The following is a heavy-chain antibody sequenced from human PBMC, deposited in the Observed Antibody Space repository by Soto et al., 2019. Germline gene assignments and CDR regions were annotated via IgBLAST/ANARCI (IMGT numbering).Heavy chain of an antibody. CDR1: GGSISSGGYS. J-gene: IGHJ4*02. CDR3: ARGIYSSGWYRSLYFDY. D-gene: IGHD6-19*01. CDR2: IYHSGST. Sequence: QLQLQESGSGLVKPSQTLSLTCAVSGGSISSGGYSWSWIRQPPGKGLEWIGYIYHSGSTYYNPSLKSRVTISVDRSKNQFSLKLSSVTAADTAVYYCARGIYSSGWYRSLYFDYWGQGTLVTVSS. V-gene: IGHV4-30-2*01.